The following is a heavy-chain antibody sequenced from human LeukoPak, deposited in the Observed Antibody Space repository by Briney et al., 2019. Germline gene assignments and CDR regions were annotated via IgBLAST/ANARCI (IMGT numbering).Heavy chain of an antibody. CDR3: ARDDYGDLQYFEN. J-gene: IGHJ4*02. Sequence: ASVKVSCKASGYTFTKNFLHWVRQAPGQGLEWMGWINPNDGGTLYAQKFQGRVTMTTDTSIATAYMEISTLTSDDTAVYYCARDDYGDLQYFENWGQGTLVTVSS. V-gene: IGHV1-2*02. CDR1: GYTFTKNF. D-gene: IGHD4-17*01. CDR2: INPNDGGT.